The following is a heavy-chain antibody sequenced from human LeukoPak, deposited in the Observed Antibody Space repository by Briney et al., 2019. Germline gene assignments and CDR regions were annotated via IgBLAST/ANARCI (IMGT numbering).Heavy chain of an antibody. CDR2: MNPNSGNT. V-gene: IGHV1-8*01. CDR1: VYTFTSYD. CDR3: ARGLAAAWFDG. D-gene: IGHD6-13*01. J-gene: IGHJ5*02. Sequence: GASVKVSCKASVYTFTSYDINWVRQATGQGREWMGWMNPNSGNTGYAQKFQGRVTMTRNTSISTAYMELSSLRSEDTAVYYCARGLAAAWFDGWGQGTLVTVSS.